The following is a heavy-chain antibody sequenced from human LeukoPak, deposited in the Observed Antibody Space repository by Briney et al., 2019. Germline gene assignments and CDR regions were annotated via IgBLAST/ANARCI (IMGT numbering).Heavy chain of an antibody. Sequence: SETLSLTCTVSGGSITSSPYYWAWIRQPPGKGLEWIGTISYSGSTYYYPSLKSRVTIFVDTSKNQFSLKLSSVTAADTAIYYCSRRPDGTSQFDYWGQGTLVTVSS. V-gene: IGHV4-39*01. D-gene: IGHD1-14*01. CDR2: ISYSGST. CDR1: GGSITSSPYY. J-gene: IGHJ4*02. CDR3: SRRPDGTSQFDY.